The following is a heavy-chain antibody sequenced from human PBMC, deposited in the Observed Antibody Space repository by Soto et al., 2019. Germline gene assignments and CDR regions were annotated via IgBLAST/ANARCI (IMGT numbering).Heavy chain of an antibody. D-gene: IGHD3-16*01. CDR1: GFTFSSYR. V-gene: IGHV3-33*01. CDR2: ICCSRSNK. Sequence: GGSLRLSYAASGFTFSSYRMHWVRQAPGKGLEWVSDICCSRSNKYYADSVKGRFTISRDNAKNPLYLQMNSLRDEDTAVYYCARDSNLRSPHFDYWGQGTLVTVSS. J-gene: IGHJ4*02. CDR3: ARDSNLRSPHFDY.